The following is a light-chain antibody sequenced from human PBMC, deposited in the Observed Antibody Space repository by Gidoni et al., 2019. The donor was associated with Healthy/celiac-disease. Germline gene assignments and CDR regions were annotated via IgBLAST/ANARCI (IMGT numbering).Light chain of an antibody. CDR3: QQSYSTPFT. CDR1: QSISSY. Sequence: DIQLTQSPSSLSASVGDSVTITGRASQSISSYLNWYQQKPGKAPKLLIYAASSLQSGVPSRFSGSGPGTDFTLTISSLQPEDFATYYCQQSYSTPFTFGPGTKVDIK. CDR2: AAS. V-gene: IGKV1-39*01. J-gene: IGKJ3*01.